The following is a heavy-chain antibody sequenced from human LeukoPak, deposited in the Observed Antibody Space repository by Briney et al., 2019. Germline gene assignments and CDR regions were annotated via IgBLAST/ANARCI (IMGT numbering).Heavy chain of an antibody. CDR3: AKGDIGYYYGSGSYYRSFQH. D-gene: IGHD3-10*01. Sequence: GGSLRLSFAASGFTFSSNAMSWSPQPPGKGLDWVSAISVIGGSTYYADSVKGRFTISRDNSKNTLYLQMNSLRAEDTAVYYCAKGDIGYYYGSGSYYRSFQHWGQGTLVTVSS. CDR2: ISVIGGST. V-gene: IGHV3-23*01. J-gene: IGHJ1*01. CDR1: GFTFSSNA.